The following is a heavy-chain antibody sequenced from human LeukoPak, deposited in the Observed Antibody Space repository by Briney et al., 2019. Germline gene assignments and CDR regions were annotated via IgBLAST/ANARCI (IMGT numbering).Heavy chain of an antibody. CDR3: ARVAAWDSSGYLFDY. CDR1: GFTFSNYW. V-gene: IGHV3-74*01. Sequence: GGSLRLSCAASGFTFSNYWMHWVRQSPGKGLVWVSRINSEGSGTSYADSVKGRFTISRENAKNTLYLQMNSLRAEDTAVYYCARVAAWDSSGYLFDYWVEGPLVSVSS. J-gene: IGHJ4*02. D-gene: IGHD3-22*01. CDR2: INSEGSGT.